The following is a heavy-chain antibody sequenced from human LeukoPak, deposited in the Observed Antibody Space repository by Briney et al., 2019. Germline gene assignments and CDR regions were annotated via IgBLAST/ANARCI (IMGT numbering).Heavy chain of an antibody. J-gene: IGHJ4*02. Sequence: PAETLSLTCTVSGGSIISSSYYWGWIRQPPGKGLEWIGSIYYSGNTYYNPSLKSRVTISADTSNNQFYLKLRSVTAADTAVYYCARLWSGLRPPDYWGQGTLVTVSS. CDR3: ARLWSGLRPPDY. V-gene: IGHV4-39*01. CDR2: IYYSGNT. D-gene: IGHD3-3*01. CDR1: GGSIISSSYY.